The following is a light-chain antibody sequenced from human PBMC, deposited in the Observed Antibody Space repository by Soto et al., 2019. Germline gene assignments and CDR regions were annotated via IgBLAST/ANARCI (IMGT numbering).Light chain of an antibody. Sequence: QSALTQPASVSGSPGQSIAISCTGTSSDVGAYDYVSWYQQHQDKAPKLIIYEVSHRPAGVSNRFSASKYVNTATLTISGLQTEDEADYYCASHTTSNTRVFGTGTKVTVL. V-gene: IGLV2-14*03. CDR2: EVS. CDR1: SSDVGAYDY. CDR3: ASHTTSNTRV. J-gene: IGLJ1*01.